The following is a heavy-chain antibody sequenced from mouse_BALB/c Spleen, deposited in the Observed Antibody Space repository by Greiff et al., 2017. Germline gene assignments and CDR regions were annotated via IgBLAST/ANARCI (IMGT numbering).Heavy chain of an antibody. J-gene: IGHJ4*01. D-gene: IGHD2-2*01. CDR2: INPSTGYT. CDR3: ARDGYDGYAMDY. Sequence: QVQLQQSGAELAKPGASVKMSCKASGYTFTSYWMHWVKQRPGQGLEWIGYINPSTGYTEYNQKFKDKATLTADKSSSTAYMQLSSLTSEDSAVYYCARDGYDGYAMDYWGQGTSVTVSS. V-gene: IGHV1-7*01. CDR1: GYTFTSYW.